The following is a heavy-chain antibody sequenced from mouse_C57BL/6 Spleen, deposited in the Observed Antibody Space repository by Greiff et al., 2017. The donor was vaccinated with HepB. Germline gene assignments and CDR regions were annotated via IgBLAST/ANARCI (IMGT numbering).Heavy chain of an antibody. Sequence: VQLQQPGAELVRPGSSVKLSCKASGYTFTSYWMDWVKQRPGQGLEWIGNIYPSDSETHYNQKFKDKATLTVDKSSSTAYMQLSSLTSEDSAVYYCARDNYYGSSNYAMDYWGQGTSVTVSS. D-gene: IGHD1-1*01. CDR1: GYTFTSYW. J-gene: IGHJ4*01. V-gene: IGHV1-61*01. CDR3: ARDNYYGSSNYAMDY. CDR2: IYPSDSET.